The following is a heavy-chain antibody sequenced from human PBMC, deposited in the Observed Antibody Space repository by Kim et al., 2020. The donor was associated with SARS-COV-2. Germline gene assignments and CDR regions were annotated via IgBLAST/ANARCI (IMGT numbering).Heavy chain of an antibody. Sequence: ASVKVSCKASGYTFTSYAMHWVRQAPGQRLEWMGWINAGNGNTKYSQKFQGRVTITRDTSASTAYMELGSLRSEDTAVYYCATGWIAARPFDYWGRGTLVTASS. J-gene: IGHJ4*02. CDR3: ATGWIAARPFDY. V-gene: IGHV1-3*01. CDR1: GYTFTSYA. D-gene: IGHD6-6*01. CDR2: INAGNGNT.